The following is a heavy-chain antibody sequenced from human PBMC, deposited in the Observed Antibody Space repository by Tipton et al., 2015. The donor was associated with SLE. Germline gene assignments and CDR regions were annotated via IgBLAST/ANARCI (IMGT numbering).Heavy chain of an antibody. D-gene: IGHD5-12*01. V-gene: IGHV1-18*01. J-gene: IGHJ6*02. Sequence: QLVQSGAEVKKPGASVKVSCKASGYTLDNFGITWVRQAPGQGLEWMGWISSYNGNTNYAQNLQGRVTMTTDTSTSVAYVELSSPRSDDTAVYYCATGTGYGDDALYHYYYGMDVWGQGTTVTVSS. CDR1: GYTLDNFG. CDR2: ISSYNGNT. CDR3: ATGTGYGDDALYHYYYGMDV.